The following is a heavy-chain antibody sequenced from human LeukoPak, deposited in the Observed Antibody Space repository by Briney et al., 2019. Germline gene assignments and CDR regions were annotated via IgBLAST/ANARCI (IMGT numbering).Heavy chain of an antibody. J-gene: IGHJ3*02. Sequence: SETLSLTCAVSGGSISSGGYSWSWIRQPPGKGLEWIGYIYHSGSTYYNPSLKSRVTISLDTSKNQFSLRLRSVTAADTAVYYCAREDGRRSGWYSSVAFDIWGQGAMVTVSS. CDR2: IYHSGST. CDR3: AREDGRRSGWYSSVAFDI. V-gene: IGHV4-30-2*01. CDR1: GGSISSGGYS. D-gene: IGHD6-19*01.